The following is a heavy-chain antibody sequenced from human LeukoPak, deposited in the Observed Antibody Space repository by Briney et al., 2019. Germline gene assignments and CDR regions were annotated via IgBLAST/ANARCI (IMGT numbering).Heavy chain of an antibody. CDR2: INHGGST. CDR3: ARGEALGSALYYYYYYYMDV. Sequence: SETLSLTCAVYGGSFSGDFWSWIRQSPGKGLEWIGEINHGGSTTYNPSLQSRVTMSVDTSTNQISLKLSSVTAADTAVYYCARGEALGSALYYYYYYYMDVWGKGTTVTVSS. CDR1: GGSFSGDF. J-gene: IGHJ6*03. V-gene: IGHV4-34*01. D-gene: IGHD1-26*01.